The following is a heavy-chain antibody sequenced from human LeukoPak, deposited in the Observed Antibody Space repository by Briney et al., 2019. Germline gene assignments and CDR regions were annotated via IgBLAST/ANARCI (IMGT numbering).Heavy chain of an antibody. Sequence: PGGSLRLSCAASGFTFSTYWMNWVRQAQGKGLEWVANIKQDGTEKYYVDSVKGRFTISRDNANNSLYLQMNSLRAEDTAVYYCARGYYPPEYWGPGTLVTVSS. J-gene: IGHJ4*02. V-gene: IGHV3-7*05. CDR1: GFTFSTYW. CDR3: ARGYYPPEY. CDR2: IKQDGTEK. D-gene: IGHD1-26*01.